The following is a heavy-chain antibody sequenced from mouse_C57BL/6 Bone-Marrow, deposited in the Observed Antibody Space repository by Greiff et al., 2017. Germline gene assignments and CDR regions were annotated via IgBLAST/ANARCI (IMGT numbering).Heavy chain of an antibody. Sequence: VKLMESGPGLVAPSPSLSITCTVSGFSLTSYAISWVRQPPGKGLEWLGVIWTGGGTNYNSALKSRLSISKDNSKSQVFLKMNSLQTDDTARYYCARKGDYDYDVLYYYAMDYWGQGTSVTVSS. CDR2: IWTGGGT. V-gene: IGHV2-9-1*01. D-gene: IGHD2-4*01. CDR1: GFSLTSYA. J-gene: IGHJ4*01. CDR3: ARKGDYDYDVLYYYAMDY.